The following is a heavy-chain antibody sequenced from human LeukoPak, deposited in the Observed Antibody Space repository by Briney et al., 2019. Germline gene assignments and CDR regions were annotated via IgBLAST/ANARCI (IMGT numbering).Heavy chain of an antibody. J-gene: IGHJ4*02. Sequence: PSETLSLTCTVSGYSISSGYYWGWIRQPPGKGLEWIGSIYHSGSTYYNPSLKSRVTISVDTSKNQFSLKLSSVTAADTAVYYCASRVYCSGGSCYEDGWGQGTLVTVSS. CDR3: ASRVYCSGGSCYEDG. D-gene: IGHD2-15*01. CDR1: GYSISSGYY. V-gene: IGHV4-38-2*02. CDR2: IYHSGST.